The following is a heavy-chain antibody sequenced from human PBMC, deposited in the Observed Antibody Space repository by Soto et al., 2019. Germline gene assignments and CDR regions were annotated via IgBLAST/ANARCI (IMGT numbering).Heavy chain of an antibody. CDR3: AKDLRTTISDYGMDV. J-gene: IGHJ6*02. Sequence: VGTLRLSCVASVFTFGSPGMHWLRQAAAKGLEWVAVISYDETNEHYVDSVKGRFTISRDNSKSILYLQMNRLRPEDTAVYKCAKDLRTTISDYGMDVWGQGTTVTVSS. CDR2: ISYDETNE. CDR1: VFTFGSPG. V-gene: IGHV3-30*18.